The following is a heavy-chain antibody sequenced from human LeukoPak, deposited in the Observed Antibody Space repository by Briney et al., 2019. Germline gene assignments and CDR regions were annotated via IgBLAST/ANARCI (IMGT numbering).Heavy chain of an antibody. CDR1: GFTFSSYG. CDR3: AKGSCCSHFDY. J-gene: IGHJ4*02. CDR2: IQYDGSNK. V-gene: IGHV3-30*02. D-gene: IGHD2-15*01. Sequence: GGSLRLSCAASGFTFSSYGMHWVRQAPGKGLEWVAFIQYDGSNKYYADSVKGRFTISRDNSKNTLYLQMSSLRAEDTAVYYCAKGSCCSHFDYWGQGTLVTVSS.